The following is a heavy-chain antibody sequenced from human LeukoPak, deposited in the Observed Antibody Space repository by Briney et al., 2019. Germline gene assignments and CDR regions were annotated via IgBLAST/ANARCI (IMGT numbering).Heavy chain of an antibody. J-gene: IGHJ2*01. CDR3: ARAYLLPSIPYWYFDL. D-gene: IGHD2-21*01. CDR1: GFTFSGYS. V-gene: IGHV3-48*04. CDR2: FSSPSSTI. Sequence: GGSLRLSCSASGFTFSGYSMNWVRQAPGKGLEWLSYFSSPSSTIYYADSARGSFSFSRENAKTSLYLQMNSLRAEDAAISYCARAYLLPSIPYWYFDLWGRGTLVTVSS.